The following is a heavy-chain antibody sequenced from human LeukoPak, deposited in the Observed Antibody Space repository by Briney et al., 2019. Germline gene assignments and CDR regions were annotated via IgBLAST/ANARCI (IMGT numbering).Heavy chain of an antibody. CDR3: AKEARITIAEFDY. CDR1: GCTFTGYY. Sequence: ASVKVSCKASGCTFTGYYMHWVRQAPGQGLEWMGWINPNSGGTNYAQKFQGRVTMTRDTSISTAYMELSRLRSDDTAVYYCAKEARITIAEFDYWGQGTLVTVSS. J-gene: IGHJ4*02. V-gene: IGHV1-2*02. CDR2: INPNSGGT. D-gene: IGHD3-9*01.